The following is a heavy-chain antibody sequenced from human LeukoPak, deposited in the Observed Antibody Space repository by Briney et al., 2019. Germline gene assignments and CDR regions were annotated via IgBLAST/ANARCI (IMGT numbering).Heavy chain of an antibody. Sequence: SVKVSCKASGGTFSSYAISWVRQAPGQGLEWMGRIIPIFGTANYAQKFQGRVTITTDESTTPAYLEPSRLRSEDKAVYYCAREDTAMVLEDWGQGTLVTVSS. CDR1: GGTFSSYA. D-gene: IGHD5-18*01. CDR2: IIPIFGTA. CDR3: AREDTAMVLED. J-gene: IGHJ4*02. V-gene: IGHV1-69*05.